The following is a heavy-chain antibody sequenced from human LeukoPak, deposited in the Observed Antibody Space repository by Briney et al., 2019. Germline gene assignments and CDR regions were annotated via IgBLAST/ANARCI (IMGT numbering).Heavy chain of an antibody. J-gene: IGHJ5*02. D-gene: IGHD3-16*01. Sequence: PSETLSLTCPVTGGSISSYYWSWSRQPPGKGLEWIGYIYYSGSTNYNPSLKSRVTISVDTSKNQFSLKLSSVTAADTAVYYCARDRMGGFDPWDQGTLVTVSS. CDR1: GGSISSYY. CDR2: IYYSGST. V-gene: IGHV4-59*01. CDR3: ARDRMGGFDP.